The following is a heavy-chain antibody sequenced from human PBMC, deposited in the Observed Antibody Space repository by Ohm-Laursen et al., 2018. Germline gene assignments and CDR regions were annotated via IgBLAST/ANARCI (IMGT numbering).Heavy chain of an antibody. Sequence: SETLSLTCAVYGGSFSGYYWSWIRQPPGKGLEWIGEINHSGSTNYSPSLKSRVTMSIDTSKNQFSLKLTSVTAADTAVYYCARADVQTYYYYGMDVWGQGTTVTVSS. CDR1: GGSFSGYY. J-gene: IGHJ6*02. V-gene: IGHV4-34*01. CDR2: INHSGST. CDR3: ARADVQTYYYYGMDV.